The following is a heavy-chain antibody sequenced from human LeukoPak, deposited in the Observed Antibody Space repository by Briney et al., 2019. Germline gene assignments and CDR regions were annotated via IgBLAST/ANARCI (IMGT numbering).Heavy chain of an antibody. Sequence: SETLSLTRTVSGGSISSYYWSWIRQPPGKGREGIGYIYYSGSTNYNPSLKSRVTISVDTSKSQFSLKLSSVTAADTAVYYCARVLGFGELYFDYWGQGTLVTVSS. CDR1: GGSISSYY. D-gene: IGHD3-10*01. CDR3: ARVLGFGELYFDY. J-gene: IGHJ4*02. CDR2: IYYSGST. V-gene: IGHV4-59*01.